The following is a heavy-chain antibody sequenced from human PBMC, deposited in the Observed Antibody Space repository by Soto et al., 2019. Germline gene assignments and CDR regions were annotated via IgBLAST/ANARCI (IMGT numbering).Heavy chain of an antibody. V-gene: IGHV3-33*01. D-gene: IGHD3-16*01. CDR3: VRGGKVAGAFDI. CDR2: IWDDGIKK. J-gene: IGHJ3*02. Sequence: QEQLVESGGDVVQPGRSLRLSCAASGFIFSDYGLHWVRQAPGKGLEWVAVIWDDGIKKYYEDSVKGRFTISRDNSENMVYLQMNSLRGEDTAVYYCVRGGKVAGAFDIWGQGTMVTVFS. CDR1: GFIFSDYG.